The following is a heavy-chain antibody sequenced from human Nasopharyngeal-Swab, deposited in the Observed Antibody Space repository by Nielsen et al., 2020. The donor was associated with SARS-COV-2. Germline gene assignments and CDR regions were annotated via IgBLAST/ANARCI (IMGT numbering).Heavy chain of an antibody. D-gene: IGHD2-2*01. CDR2: IYYSGST. Sequence: GSLRLSCTVSGGSISSYYWSWIRQPPGKGLEWIGFIYYSGSTNYNPSLKSRVTLSGDTSKNQFSLKLSSVTAADTAVYYCARYVPAAIPDYWYFDLWGRGTLVTVSS. V-gene: IGHV4-59*12. CDR3: ARYVPAAIPDYWYFDL. CDR1: GGSISSYY. J-gene: IGHJ2*01.